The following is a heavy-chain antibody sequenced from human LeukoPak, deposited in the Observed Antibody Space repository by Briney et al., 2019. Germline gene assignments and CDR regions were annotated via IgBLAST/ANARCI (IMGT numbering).Heavy chain of an antibody. V-gene: IGHV4-59*01. D-gene: IGHD3-9*01. CDR2: IYYSGST. Sequence: SETLSLTCTVSGGSISSYYWSWIRQPPGKGLEWIGYIYYSGSTNYNPSFKSRVTISVDTSKNQFSLKLSSVTAADTAVYYCARTPGDNFDYWGQGTLVTVSS. J-gene: IGHJ4*02. CDR3: ARTPGDNFDY. CDR1: GGSISSYY.